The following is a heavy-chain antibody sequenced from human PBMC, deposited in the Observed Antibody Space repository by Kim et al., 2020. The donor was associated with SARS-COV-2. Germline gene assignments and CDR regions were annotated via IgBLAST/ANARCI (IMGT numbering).Heavy chain of an antibody. V-gene: IGHV1-8*01. Sequence: APKVQGRVTLTGNTSLSTAYMELSSLRSEDTAVYYCARWNFDYGDYHFDYWGQGTLVTVSS. CDR3: ARWNFDYGDYHFDY. D-gene: IGHD4-17*01. J-gene: IGHJ4*02.